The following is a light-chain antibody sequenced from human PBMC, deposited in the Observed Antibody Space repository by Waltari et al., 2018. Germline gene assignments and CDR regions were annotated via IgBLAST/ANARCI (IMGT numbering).Light chain of an antibody. CDR1: GLPKQY. CDR3: QSSDSSNTDIYL. J-gene: IGLJ2*01. V-gene: IGLV3-25*03. Sequence: SYELTQPPSVSVSPGQTARITCSGDGLPKQYAYWYQQRSGQAPLLVIYKNTERASGIPERFSGSSSGTTVTLTISGVQAEDDADYYCQSSDSSNTDIYLFGGGTKLTVL. CDR2: KNT.